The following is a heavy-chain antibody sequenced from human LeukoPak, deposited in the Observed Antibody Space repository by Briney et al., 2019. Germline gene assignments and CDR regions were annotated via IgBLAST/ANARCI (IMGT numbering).Heavy chain of an antibody. Sequence: GGSLRLSCAASGFTFSSHAMNWVPQAPGKGLEWISSLSESGETTDYAHSVKGRFTISRDNSKNTLYLQMHSLTADDTAVYYCAKQWLVGNWGQGTLVTVSS. D-gene: IGHD6-19*01. J-gene: IGHJ4*02. CDR3: AKQWLVGN. V-gene: IGHV3-23*01. CDR1: GFTFSSHA. CDR2: LSESGETT.